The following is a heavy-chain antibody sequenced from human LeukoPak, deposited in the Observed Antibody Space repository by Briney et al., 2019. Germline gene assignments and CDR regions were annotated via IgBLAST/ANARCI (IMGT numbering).Heavy chain of an antibody. J-gene: IGHJ4*02. CDR1: GGSISSSSYY. D-gene: IGHD5-12*01. CDR3: ARQRISTVPTQDYFDY. CDR2: IYYSGST. Sequence: SETLSLTCTVSGGSISSSSYYWGWIRQPPGKGLEWIGSIYYSGSTYYNPSLKSRVTISVDTSKNQFSLKLSSVTAADTAVYYCARQRISTVPTQDYFDYWGQGTLVTVSS. V-gene: IGHV4-39*01.